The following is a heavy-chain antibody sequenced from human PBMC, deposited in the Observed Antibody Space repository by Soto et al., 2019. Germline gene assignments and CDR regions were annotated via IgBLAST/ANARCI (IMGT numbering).Heavy chain of an antibody. CDR1: GYTFSNFV. CDR3: ARDRLGVSVTGGGFDS. J-gene: IGHJ4*02. Sequence: QVQLVQSGGEVKKPGASVKVSCKASGYTFSNFVLSWVRQAAGQGLELMGWISPYNGNTNYAQKLQGRLTMTTDTSTSTAYMELRSLRSDDTAVYYCARDRLGVSVTGGGFDSWGQGTLVTVSS. D-gene: IGHD2-8*01. CDR2: ISPYNGNT. V-gene: IGHV1-18*01.